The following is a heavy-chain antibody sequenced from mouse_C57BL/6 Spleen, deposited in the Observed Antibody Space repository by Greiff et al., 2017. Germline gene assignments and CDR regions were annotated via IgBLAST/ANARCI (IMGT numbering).Heavy chain of an antibody. Sequence: EVKVVESGPELVKPGASVKISCKASGYSFTDYNMNWVKQSNGKSLEWIGVINPNYGTTSYNQKFKGKATLTVDQSSSTAYMQLNSLTSEDSAVYYCARGTAQAPFAYWGQGTLVTVSA. J-gene: IGHJ3*01. CDR2: INPNYGTT. CDR1: GYSFTDYN. D-gene: IGHD3-2*02. CDR3: ARGTAQAPFAY. V-gene: IGHV1-39*01.